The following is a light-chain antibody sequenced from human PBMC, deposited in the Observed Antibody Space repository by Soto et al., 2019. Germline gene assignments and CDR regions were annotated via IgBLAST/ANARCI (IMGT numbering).Light chain of an antibody. Sequence: DIQMTQSPSTLSASVGDRVTITCRASESISNWLAWNHQKQGKAPKLMTYDPSILEIGVPSRFSGSGSGTEFSLTISSLQPDDFATYYCQQCNTYSLTFGGGTKVEIK. V-gene: IGKV1-5*01. CDR1: ESISNW. CDR3: QQCNTYSLT. J-gene: IGKJ4*01. CDR2: DPS.